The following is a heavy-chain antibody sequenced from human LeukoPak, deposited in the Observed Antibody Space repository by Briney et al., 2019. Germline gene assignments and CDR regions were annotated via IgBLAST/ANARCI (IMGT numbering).Heavy chain of an antibody. CDR1: GYTFTSYG. V-gene: IGHV1-18*01. CDR3: ASCHCTYGVCYGECEYFQH. CDR2: ISAYNGKT. D-gene: IGHD2-8*01. Sequence: ASVEVSCKASGYTFTSYGISWVRQAPGQGLEWMGWISAYNGKTNFAQKLQGRITMTIDTSTSTAYMELRSLRSGDTAVYYCASCHCTYGVCYGECEYFQHWGQGTLVTVSS. J-gene: IGHJ1*01.